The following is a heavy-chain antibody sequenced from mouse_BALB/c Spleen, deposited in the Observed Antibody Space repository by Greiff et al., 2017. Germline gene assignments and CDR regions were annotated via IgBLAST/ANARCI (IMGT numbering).Heavy chain of an antibody. Sequence: QVQLQQSGAELARPGASVKMSCKASGYTFTSYTMHWVKQRPGQGLEWIGYINPSSGYTNYNQKFKDKATLTADKSSSTAYMQLSSLTSEDSAVYYCAGYYRYDGVHYYAMDYWGQGTSVTVSS. CDR2: INPSSGYT. J-gene: IGHJ4*01. V-gene: IGHV1-4*01. CDR3: AGYYRYDGVHYYAMDY. D-gene: IGHD2-14*01. CDR1: GYTFTSYT.